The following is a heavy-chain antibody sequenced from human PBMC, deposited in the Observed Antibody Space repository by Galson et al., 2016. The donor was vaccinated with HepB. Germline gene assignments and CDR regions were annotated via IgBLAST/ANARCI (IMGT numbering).Heavy chain of an antibody. CDR2: IAYDGSNK. V-gene: IGHV3-30*04. D-gene: IGHD6-19*01. CDR1: GFTFSSYA. CDR3: ARVSSGRGGLFNY. J-gene: IGHJ4*02. Sequence: SLRLSCAASGFTFSSYAMHWVRQVPGKGLQWVALIAYDGSNKFADSVKSRFTISRDNSKNTLYLQMNSLRAEDTAVYYCARVSSGRGGLFNYWGQGTLVTVSS.